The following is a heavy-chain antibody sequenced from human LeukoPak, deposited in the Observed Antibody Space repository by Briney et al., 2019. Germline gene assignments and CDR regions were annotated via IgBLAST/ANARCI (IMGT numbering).Heavy chain of an antibody. CDR3: ARDMYYYDSSRYSPGDY. CDR2: ISAYNGKT. Sequence: ASVNVSCKASGYIFTSYGISWVRQAPGQGLEWMGWISAYNGKTNYAQKFQGRVTMTTDTSTSTAYVELRSLRSDDTAVYYCARDMYYYDSSRYSPGDYWGQGTLVTVSS. D-gene: IGHD3-22*01. CDR1: GYIFTSYG. V-gene: IGHV1-18*01. J-gene: IGHJ4*02.